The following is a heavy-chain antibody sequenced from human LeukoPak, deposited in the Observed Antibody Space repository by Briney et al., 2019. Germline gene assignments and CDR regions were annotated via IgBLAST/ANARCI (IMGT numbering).Heavy chain of an antibody. CDR3: AKGPGVTMIVVVMASDY. V-gene: IGHV3-23*01. Sequence: GGSLRLSCAASGFTFSIYAMSWVRRAPGKGLEWVSAISGSGGTTYLADSVRGRFTISRDNSKNTLYLQMNSLRAEDTAVYYCAKGPGVTMIVVVMASDYWGQGTLVTVSS. CDR2: ISGSGGTT. J-gene: IGHJ4*02. CDR1: GFTFSIYA. D-gene: IGHD3-22*01.